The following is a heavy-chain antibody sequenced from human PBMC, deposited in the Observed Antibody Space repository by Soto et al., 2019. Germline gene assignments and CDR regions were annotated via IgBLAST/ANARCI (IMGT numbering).Heavy chain of an antibody. CDR2: IYTIENT. CDR3: ARGRSGAAGTFDY. CDR1: GGSIHSGGYY. J-gene: IGHJ4*02. D-gene: IGHD6-13*01. Sequence: VQLQESGPGLVTPSQTLSLTCTVSGGSIHSGGYYWTWIRQYPGQGLEWIGYIYTIENTYYNPSLESRVTLSEDRSKNQFSLRLTSVTAADTAVYYCARGRSGAAGTFDYWGQGALVTAS. V-gene: IGHV4-31*03.